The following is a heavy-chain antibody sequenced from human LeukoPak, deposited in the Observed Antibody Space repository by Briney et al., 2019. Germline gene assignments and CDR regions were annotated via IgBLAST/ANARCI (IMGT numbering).Heavy chain of an antibody. V-gene: IGHV3-74*01. CDR3: VRDYQFIQEV. CDR1: GFTFSNYW. CDR2: ISTDGKST. J-gene: IGHJ6*02. Sequence: GGSLRLSCVASGFTFSNYWMLWVRQAPGKELMWVSLISTDGKSTRYAESVKGRFTISRDNAKNALYLQMDILRVEDTALYFCVRDYQFIQEVWGQGTTVTVSS. D-gene: IGHD2-2*01.